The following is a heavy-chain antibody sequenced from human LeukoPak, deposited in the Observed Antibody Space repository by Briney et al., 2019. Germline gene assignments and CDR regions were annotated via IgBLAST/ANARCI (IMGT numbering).Heavy chain of an antibody. CDR2: IYYSGST. Sequence: SETLSLTCTVSGGSVDNYYWSWVRQPPGKGLEWLGYIYYSGSTNYNPSLKSRVTISVDTSKNQFSLKMSSVTAADTAVYYCARHFAYSSSSYFDYWGQGSLVTVSS. CDR3: ARHFAYSSSSYFDY. J-gene: IGHJ4*02. V-gene: IGHV4-59*02. D-gene: IGHD6-6*01. CDR1: GGSVDNYY.